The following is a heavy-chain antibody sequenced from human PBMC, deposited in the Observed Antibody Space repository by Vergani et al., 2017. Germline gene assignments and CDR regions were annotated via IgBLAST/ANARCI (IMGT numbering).Heavy chain of an antibody. J-gene: IGHJ6*02. V-gene: IGHV3-11*01. CDR3: AREGVLYKLWPDTVIDYYYYGMDV. CDR2: ISSSGSTI. D-gene: IGHD5-18*01. CDR1: GFTFSDYY. Sequence: QVQLVESGGGLVKPGGSLRLSCAASGFTFSDYYMSWIRQAPGKGLERVSYISSSGSTIYYADSVKGRFTISRDNAKNSLYLQMNSLRAEDTAVYYCAREGVLYKLWPDTVIDYYYYGMDVWGQGTTVTVSS.